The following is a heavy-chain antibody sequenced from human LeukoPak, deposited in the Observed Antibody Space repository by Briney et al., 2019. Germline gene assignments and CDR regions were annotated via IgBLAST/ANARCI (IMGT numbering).Heavy chain of an antibody. Sequence: ASVKVSCKASGYTFTGYYMHWVRQAPGQGLEWMGWINPNSGGTNYALKFQGRVTMTRDTSISTAYMELSRLRSDDTAVYYCARADRKVYYYGMDVWGQGTTVTVSS. D-gene: IGHD3-16*02. CDR1: GYTFTGYY. CDR3: ARADRKVYYYGMDV. V-gene: IGHV1-2*02. J-gene: IGHJ6*02. CDR2: INPNSGGT.